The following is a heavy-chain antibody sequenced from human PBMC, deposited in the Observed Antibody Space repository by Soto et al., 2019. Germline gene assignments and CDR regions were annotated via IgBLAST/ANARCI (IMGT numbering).Heavy chain of an antibody. CDR1: GGSISSGGYY. D-gene: IGHD3-22*01. J-gene: IGHJ4*02. V-gene: IGHV4-31*03. CDR2: IYYSGST. CDR3: ARVPKDYYDSSGYSLGFDY. Sequence: QVQLQESGPGLVKPSQTLSLTCTVSGGSISSGGYYWSWIRQHPGKSLEWIGYIYYSGSTYYNPSLKSRVTISVATSKNQFSLKLSSVTAADTAVYYCARVPKDYYDSSGYSLGFDYWGQGTLVTVSS.